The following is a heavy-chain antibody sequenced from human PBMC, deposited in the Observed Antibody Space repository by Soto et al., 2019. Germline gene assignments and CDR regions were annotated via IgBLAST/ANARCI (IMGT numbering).Heavy chain of an antibody. V-gene: IGHV3-33*01. Sequence: QVQLVESGGGVVQPGRSLRLSCAASGFTFSSYGMHWVRQAPGKGLEWVAVIWYDGSNKYYADSVKGRFTISRDNSKNTLYLQMSSLRAEDTAVYYCARRTEQDGSGSYRHNWFDPWGQGTLVTVSS. J-gene: IGHJ5*02. D-gene: IGHD3-10*01. CDR2: IWYDGSNK. CDR3: ARRTEQDGSGSYRHNWFDP. CDR1: GFTFSSYG.